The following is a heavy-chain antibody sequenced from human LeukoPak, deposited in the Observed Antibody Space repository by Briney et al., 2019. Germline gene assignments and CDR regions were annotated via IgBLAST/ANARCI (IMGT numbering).Heavy chain of an antibody. D-gene: IGHD2/OR15-2a*01. CDR3: ARGEFGDYYYFYMDV. J-gene: IGHJ6*03. V-gene: IGHV3-23*01. Sequence: GGSLRLSCAASGFTFSSYAMSWVRQAPGKGLEWVSAISGSGGSIYYADSVKGRCTISRDDAKNSLFLQMNSLRAEDTATYYCARGEFGDYYYFYMDVWGKGTTVTVSS. CDR1: GFTFSSYA. CDR2: ISGSGGSI.